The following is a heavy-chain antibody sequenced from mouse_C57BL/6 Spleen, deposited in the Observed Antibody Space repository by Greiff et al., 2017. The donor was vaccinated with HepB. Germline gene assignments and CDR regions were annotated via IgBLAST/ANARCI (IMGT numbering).Heavy chain of an antibody. CDR1: GYTFTDYY. CDR3: ARASTVVALDY. CDR2: IYPGSGNT. D-gene: IGHD1-1*01. Sequence: QVQLQQSGAELVRPGASVKLSCKASGYTFTDYYINWVKQRPGQGLEWIARIYPGSGNTYYNEKFKGKATLTAEKSSSTACMQLSSLTSEDSAVYFCARASTVVALDYWGQGTTLTVSS. J-gene: IGHJ2*01. V-gene: IGHV1-76*01.